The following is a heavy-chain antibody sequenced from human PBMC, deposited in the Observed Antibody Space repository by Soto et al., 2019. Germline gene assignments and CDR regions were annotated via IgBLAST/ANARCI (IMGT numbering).Heavy chain of an antibody. CDR3: ARSPRSSPYFDY. D-gene: IGHD6-13*01. CDR2: IYPGDHET. V-gene: IGHV5-51*01. Sequence: GESLKISCQSSGYTFSNFWIGWVRQLPGKGLEWMGIIYPGDHETRYSPSFHGKVTISADRSINTAYLQWNSLEASDTAFYVCARSPRSSPYFDYWGQGAMGTVSS. CDR1: GYTFSNFW. J-gene: IGHJ4*02.